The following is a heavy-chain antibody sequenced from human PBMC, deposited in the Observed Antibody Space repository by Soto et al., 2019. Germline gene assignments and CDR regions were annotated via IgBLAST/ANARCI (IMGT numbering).Heavy chain of an antibody. CDR1: GGSFSSGSYY. Sequence: PSETLSLTCTVSGGSFSSGSYYWSWIRQPPGKGLEWIGYIYYSGSTNYNPSLKSRVTISVDTSKNQFSLKLSSVTAADTSVYYFARGPTTYYYDSSGYYVPWGQGTLVTVSS. V-gene: IGHV4-61*01. D-gene: IGHD3-22*01. CDR3: ARGPTTYYYDSSGYYVP. CDR2: IYYSGST. J-gene: IGHJ5*02.